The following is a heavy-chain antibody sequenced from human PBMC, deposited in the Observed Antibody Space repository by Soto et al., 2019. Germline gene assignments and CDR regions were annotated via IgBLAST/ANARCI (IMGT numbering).Heavy chain of an antibody. D-gene: IGHD6-13*01. Sequence: GGSLRLSCAASGFTFSSYSMNWVRQAPGKGLEWVSSISSSSSYIYYADSVKGRFTISRDNAKNSLYLQMNSLRAEDTAVYYCAREGYSSRWPIDYCGQGTLVTVSS. J-gene: IGHJ4*02. V-gene: IGHV3-21*01. CDR1: GFTFSSYS. CDR2: ISSSSSYI. CDR3: AREGYSSRWPIDY.